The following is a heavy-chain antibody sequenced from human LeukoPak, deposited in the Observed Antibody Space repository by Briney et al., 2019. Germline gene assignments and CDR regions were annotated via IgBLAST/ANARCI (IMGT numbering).Heavy chain of an antibody. J-gene: IGHJ4*02. D-gene: IGHD4-23*01. CDR2: ISAYNGNT. CDR1: CYTFTSYG. CDR3: ARDPVVTPLDY. V-gene: IGHV1-18*01. Sequence: ASVKGSCKASCYTFTSYGISWVRQAPGQGREWMGWISAYNGNTNYAQKLQGRVTMTTDTSTSTAYMELRSLRSDDTAVYYCARDPVVTPLDYWGQGTLVTVSS.